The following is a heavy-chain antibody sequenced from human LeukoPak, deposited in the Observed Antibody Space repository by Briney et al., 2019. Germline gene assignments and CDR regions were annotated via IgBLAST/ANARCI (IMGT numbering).Heavy chain of an antibody. D-gene: IGHD5-18*01. Sequence: GGSLRLSRAASGFTFDDYAMHWVRQAPGKGLGWVSGISWNSGSIGYADSVKGRFTISRDNAKNSLYLQMNSLRAEDTALYYCAKDVTAMVTSPHDYWGQGTLVTVSS. CDR1: GFTFDDYA. V-gene: IGHV3-9*01. CDR3: AKDVTAMVTSPHDY. CDR2: ISWNSGSI. J-gene: IGHJ4*02.